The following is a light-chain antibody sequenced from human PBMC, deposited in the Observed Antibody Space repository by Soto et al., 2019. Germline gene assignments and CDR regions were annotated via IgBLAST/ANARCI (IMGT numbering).Light chain of an antibody. J-gene: IGKJ1*01. CDR1: QSARTN. CDR3: QQYNNWPPWT. CDR2: GAS. Sequence: IVMTQSPSTLSVSLGERVIVSCRASQSARTNLAWYQQKPGQAPRLLIYGASTRATDVPVRFSGSGPGTEFTLTINSLQSEDFAPYYCQQYNNWPPWTFGQGTKVDIK. V-gene: IGKV3-15*01.